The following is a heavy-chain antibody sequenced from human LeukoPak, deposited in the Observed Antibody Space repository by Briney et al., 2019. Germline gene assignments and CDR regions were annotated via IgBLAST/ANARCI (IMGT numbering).Heavy chain of an antibody. V-gene: IGHV1-69*06. Sequence: SVKVSCKASGGTFSSYAISWVRQAPGQGLEWMGGIIPIFGTANYAQKFQGRVTITADKSTSTAYMELSSLRSEDTAVYYCASQVGATIGWFDPWGQGTLVTVSS. CDR3: ASQVGATIGWFDP. CDR2: IIPIFGTA. D-gene: IGHD1-26*01. J-gene: IGHJ5*02. CDR1: GGTFSSYA.